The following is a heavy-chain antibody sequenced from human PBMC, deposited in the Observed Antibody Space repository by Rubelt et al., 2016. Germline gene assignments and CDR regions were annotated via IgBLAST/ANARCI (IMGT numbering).Heavy chain of an antibody. D-gene: IGHD2/OR15-2a*01. J-gene: IGHJ4*02. Sequence: QVQLQESGPGLVKPSQTLSLTCTVSGCSISSGGYYWSWIRQHPGKGLEWIGYIFYSGGTYYNPTLKGRVTISVDTSKNQFSLKLSSVTAADTAVYYCARDSGSRIFDYWGQGTLVTVSS. CDR3: ARDSGSRIFDY. CDR2: IFYSGGT. V-gene: IGHV4-31*03. CDR1: GCSISSGGYY.